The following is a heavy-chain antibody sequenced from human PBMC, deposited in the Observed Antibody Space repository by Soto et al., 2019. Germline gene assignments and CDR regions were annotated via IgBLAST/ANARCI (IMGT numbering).Heavy chain of an antibody. CDR2: ISYDGSNK. CDR3: AKEIERIVVVAATAFDY. J-gene: IGHJ4*02. D-gene: IGHD2-15*01. Sequence: GGSLRLSCAASGLTFSSYGMHWVRQAPGKGLEWVAVISYDGSNKYYADSVKGRFTISRDNSKNTLYLQMNSLRAEDTAVYYCAKEIERIVVVAATAFDYWGQGTLVTAPQ. V-gene: IGHV3-30*18. CDR1: GLTFSSYG.